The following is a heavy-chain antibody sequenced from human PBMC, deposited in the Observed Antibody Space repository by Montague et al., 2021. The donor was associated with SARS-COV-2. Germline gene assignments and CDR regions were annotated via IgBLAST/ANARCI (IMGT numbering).Heavy chain of an antibody. D-gene: IGHD1-26*01. CDR3: ARERWAVGLSFDY. V-gene: IGHV6-1*01. CDR2: TYYRSRWSN. J-gene: IGHJ4*02. CDR1: GDSVSSNSAT. Sequence: CAISGDSVSSNSATWHWIRQSPSRGLEWLGRTYYRSRWSNDYAVSVRSRIIINPDTSTNQFSLQLSSVTPEDTAVYFCARERWAVGLSFDYWGQGTLVTVSS.